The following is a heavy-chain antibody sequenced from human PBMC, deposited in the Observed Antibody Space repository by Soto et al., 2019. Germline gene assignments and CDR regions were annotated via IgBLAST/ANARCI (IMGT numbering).Heavy chain of an antibody. Sequence: SGTLSLTCAVYGETVRGYYWSWIRQPPGKGLEWIGYIYYSGTTYYNPSLKSRVTMSVDTSKNQFSLKLTSVTAVDTAVYYCARREMQGPIDYWGQGTLVTVSS. CDR2: IYYSGTT. J-gene: IGHJ4*02. CDR3: ARREMQGPIDY. V-gene: IGHV4-34*01. D-gene: IGHD1-26*01. CDR1: GETVRGYY.